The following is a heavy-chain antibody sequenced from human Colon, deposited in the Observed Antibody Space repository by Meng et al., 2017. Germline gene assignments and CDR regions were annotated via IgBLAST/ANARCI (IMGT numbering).Heavy chain of an antibody. V-gene: IGHV4-61*01. CDR2: IYSSGST. Sequence: VQLQESGPGLVRPSETLSLTCNVSGVSVKSGIYYWNWIRQPPGKTLEWIGYIYSSGSTTYNPSLKSRVTISLDTPKNQFSLKLSSVTAADTAVYYCARDRKHYGERGWFDPWGQGTLVTVSS. J-gene: IGHJ5*02. CDR1: GVSVKSGIYY. CDR3: ARDRKHYGERGWFDP. D-gene: IGHD4-17*01.